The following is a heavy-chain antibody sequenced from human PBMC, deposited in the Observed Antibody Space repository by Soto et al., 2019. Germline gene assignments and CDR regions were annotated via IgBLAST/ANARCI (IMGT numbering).Heavy chain of an antibody. CDR2: ISYDGSNK. J-gene: IGHJ6*02. CDR1: GFTFSSYA. CDR3: ARAIEQWLDSYGMDV. V-gene: IGHV3-30-3*01. Sequence: PGGSLRLSCAASGFTFSSYAMHRVRQAPGKGLEWVAVISYDGSNKYYADSVKGRFTISRDNSKNTLYLQMNSLRAEDTAVYYCARAIEQWLDSYGMDVWGQGTTVTVSS. D-gene: IGHD6-19*01.